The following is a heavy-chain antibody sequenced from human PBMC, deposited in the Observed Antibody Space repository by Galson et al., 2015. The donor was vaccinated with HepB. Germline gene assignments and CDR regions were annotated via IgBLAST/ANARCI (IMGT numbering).Heavy chain of an antibody. D-gene: IGHD3-10*01. CDR1: GFTFSSYA. Sequence: SLRLSCAASGFTFSSYAMHWVRQAPGKGLEWVAVISYDGSNKYYADSVKGRFTISRDNSKNTLYLQMNSLRAEDTAVYYCARARYYYGSGSSFDYWGQGTLVTVSS. CDR3: ARARYYYGSGSSFDY. J-gene: IGHJ4*02. V-gene: IGHV3-30-3*01. CDR2: ISYDGSNK.